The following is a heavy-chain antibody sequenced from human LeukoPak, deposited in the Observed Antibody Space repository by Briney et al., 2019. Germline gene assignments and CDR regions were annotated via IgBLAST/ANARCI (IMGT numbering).Heavy chain of an antibody. CDR2: INPNSGGT. Sequence: GASVKVSCKASGYTLTGQYIHWVRQAPGQGPEWMGWINPNSGGTNYAQKFQGRVTMTRDTSISTAYMEVSSLRSDDTAVYYCARSYSYDSSGYYGAKWGQGTLVTVSS. D-gene: IGHD3-22*01. CDR3: ARSYSYDSSGYYGAK. J-gene: IGHJ4*02. CDR1: GYTLTGQY. V-gene: IGHV1-2*02.